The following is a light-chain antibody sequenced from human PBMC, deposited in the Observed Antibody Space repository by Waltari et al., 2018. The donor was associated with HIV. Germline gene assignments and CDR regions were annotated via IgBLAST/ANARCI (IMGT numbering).Light chain of an antibody. V-gene: IGKV1-33*01. CDR2: EAS. Sequence: DIQLTQSPSSLSASVGDRLTITCQASQDINKYLNWYQHKPGKAPKLLISEASDLETGVPSRFTGIGSGTDFTLTINSLQPEDFATYYCQQYESIPTFGQGTRLDIK. CDR1: QDINKY. J-gene: IGKJ5*01. CDR3: QQYESIPT.